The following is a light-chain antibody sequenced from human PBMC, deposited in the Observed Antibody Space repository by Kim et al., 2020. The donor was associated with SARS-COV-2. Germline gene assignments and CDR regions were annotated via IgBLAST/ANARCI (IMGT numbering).Light chain of an antibody. J-gene: IGLJ3*02. CDR2: YDS. CDR1: NIGSKS. V-gene: IGLV3-21*04. Sequence: SYELTQPPSVSVAPGKTARITCGGNNIGSKSVHWYQQKPGQAPVLVIYYDSDRPSGIPERFSGSNSGNTATLTISRVEAGDEADYYCQVWDSSSDRSWVFGGGTQLTVL. CDR3: QVWDSSSDRSWV.